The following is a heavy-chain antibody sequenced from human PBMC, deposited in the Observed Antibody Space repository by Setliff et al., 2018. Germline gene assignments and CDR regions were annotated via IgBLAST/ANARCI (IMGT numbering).Heavy chain of an antibody. J-gene: IGHJ5*02. CDR2: TSSGGGFST. Sequence: GGSLRLSCAASGFSFSSYAMSWVRQAPGKGLEWVSTTSSGGGFSTYYADSVKGRFTISRDNSNLFLQMNNLRAEDTAFYFCAKDASYYDILTGANYLDTWGRGTLVTVSS. CDR1: GFSFSSYA. V-gene: IGHV3-23*01. CDR3: AKDASYYDILTGANYLDT. D-gene: IGHD3-9*01.